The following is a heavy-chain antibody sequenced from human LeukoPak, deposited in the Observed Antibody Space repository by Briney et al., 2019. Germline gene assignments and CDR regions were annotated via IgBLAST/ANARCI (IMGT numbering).Heavy chain of an antibody. D-gene: IGHD5-18*01. Sequence: GGSLRLFCAASGFTFSSYAMSWVRQAPGKGLEWVSAISGSGGSTYYADSVKGRFTISRDNSKNTLYLQMNSLRAEDTAVYHCARNLVHLWNVFDFWGLGTMVTVSS. V-gene: IGHV3-23*01. CDR1: GFTFSSYA. CDR3: ARNLVHLWNVFDF. J-gene: IGHJ3*01. CDR2: ISGSGGST.